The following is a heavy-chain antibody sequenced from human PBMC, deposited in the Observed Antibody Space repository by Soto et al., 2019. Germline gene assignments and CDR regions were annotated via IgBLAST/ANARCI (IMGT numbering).Heavy chain of an antibody. CDR3: ARATGADKEDY. V-gene: IGHV3-7*04. Sequence: EVQLVESGGGLVQPGGSLRLSCAASGFTFSSYWMSWVRQAPGKGLEWVANIKEDGSERYYLDSVKGRFTISRDNAKNSLYLQMETLRAEDTAVCYCARATGADKEDYWGQGTLVTVSS. J-gene: IGHJ4*02. D-gene: IGHD3-10*01. CDR1: GFTFSSYW. CDR2: IKEDGSER.